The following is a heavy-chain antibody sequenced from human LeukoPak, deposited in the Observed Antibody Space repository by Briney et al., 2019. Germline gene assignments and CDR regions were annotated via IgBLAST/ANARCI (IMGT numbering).Heavy chain of an antibody. J-gene: IGHJ4*02. V-gene: IGHV3-23*01. CDR2: ISGSGGST. CDR1: GFTFSSYA. D-gene: IGHD3-22*01. CDR3: AKDQVYYYDSSGIDY. Sequence: PGGSLGLSCAASGFTFSSYAMSWVRQAPGKGLEWVSAISGSGGSTYYADSVKGRFTISRDNSKNTLYLQMNSLRAEDTAVYYCAKDQVYYYDSSGIDYWGQGTLVTVSS.